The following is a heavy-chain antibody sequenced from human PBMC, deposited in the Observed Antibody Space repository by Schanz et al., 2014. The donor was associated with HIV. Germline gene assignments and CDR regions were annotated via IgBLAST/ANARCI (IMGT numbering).Heavy chain of an antibody. CDR1: GGTFSNYA. J-gene: IGHJ6*02. CDR2: IIPIIGTA. CDR3: TRGDLSGDYEGEVDYYYLMDV. D-gene: IGHD4-17*01. Sequence: QVQLVQSGAEVKMPGSSVKVSCKASGGTFSNYAMTWVRQAPGQGLEWMAGIIPIIGTADYAQKFQGRVTITADKSTSTLYLELSSLRSEDTAVYYCTRGDLSGDYEGEVDYYYLMDVWGQGTTVIVSS. V-gene: IGHV1-69*06.